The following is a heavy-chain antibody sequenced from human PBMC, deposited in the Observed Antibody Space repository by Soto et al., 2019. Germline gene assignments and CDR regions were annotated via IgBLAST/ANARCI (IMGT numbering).Heavy chain of an antibody. J-gene: IGHJ4*02. CDR2: IIPMFDTP. Sequence: QVQLMQSGAEVKKPGASVKVSCKASGDTFTDYYIHWVRQAPGQGLEWMGGIIPMFDTPIYAQKFQDRVTITADESTSTAYMQLSSLRSGDTAVYYCARSGGLDRDFNYWGQGSLVTVSS. CDR3: ARSGGLDRDFNY. CDR1: GDTFTDYY. V-gene: IGHV1-69*01. D-gene: IGHD2-15*01.